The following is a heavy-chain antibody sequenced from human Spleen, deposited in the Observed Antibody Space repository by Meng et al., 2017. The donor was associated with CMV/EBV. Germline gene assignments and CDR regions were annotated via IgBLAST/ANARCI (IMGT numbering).Heavy chain of an antibody. Sequence: GGSLRLSCAASGFTVSNNYMSWVRQAPGKGLEWVSIIYSNDNTYYADSVKGRFTISRDNSKNTLYLQMNSPRAGDTAVYYCARPQGGYIRDDYWGQGTLVTVSS. V-gene: IGHV3-53*01. D-gene: IGHD2-2*02. J-gene: IGHJ4*02. CDR3: ARPQGGYIRDDY. CDR1: GFTVSNNY. CDR2: IYSNDNT.